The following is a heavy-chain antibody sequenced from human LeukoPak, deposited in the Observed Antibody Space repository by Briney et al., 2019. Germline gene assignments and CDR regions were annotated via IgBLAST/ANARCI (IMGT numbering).Heavy chain of an antibody. D-gene: IGHD1-26*01. Sequence: GGSLRLSCAASGFTFSSYAMSWVRQAPGKGLEWVSAISGSGGSTYYADSVKGRFTISRDNSKNTLYLQMNSLRAEDTAVYYCAKVLPGARGSYLPNDYWGQGTLVTVSS. J-gene: IGHJ4*02. CDR2: ISGSGGST. CDR3: AKVLPGARGSYLPNDY. V-gene: IGHV3-23*01. CDR1: GFTFSSYA.